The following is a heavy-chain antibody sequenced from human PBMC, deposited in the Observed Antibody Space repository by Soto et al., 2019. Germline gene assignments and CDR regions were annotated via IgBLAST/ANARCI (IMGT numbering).Heavy chain of an antibody. CDR2: MTPNSGNT. CDR1: GYTFTDYD. V-gene: IGHV1-8*02. Sequence: QVQLMQSRAEVRKPGASVTVSCKASGYTFTDYDINWVRQATGQGLEWLGWMTPNSGNTGYAQKFQGRVTMTRDTSRSTAYMELSSLTSEDTAVYYCARNLYNTGDFDHWGQGTLVTVSS. D-gene: IGHD3-16*01. CDR3: ARNLYNTGDFDH. J-gene: IGHJ4*02.